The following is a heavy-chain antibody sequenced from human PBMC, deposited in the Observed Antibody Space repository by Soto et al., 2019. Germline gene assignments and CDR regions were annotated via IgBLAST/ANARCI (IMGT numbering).Heavy chain of an antibody. V-gene: IGHV4-30-2*01. CDR2: IYHSGST. Sequence: PSETLSLTCAVSGGSISSGGYSWSWIRQPPGKGLEWIGYIYHSGSTYYNPSLKSRVTISVDRSKNQFSLKLSSVTAADTAVYYCARAYCSSTSCYTGPSWFDPCGQGTLVTVSS. J-gene: IGHJ5*02. CDR1: GGSISSGGYS. CDR3: ARAYCSSTSCYTGPSWFDP. D-gene: IGHD2-2*02.